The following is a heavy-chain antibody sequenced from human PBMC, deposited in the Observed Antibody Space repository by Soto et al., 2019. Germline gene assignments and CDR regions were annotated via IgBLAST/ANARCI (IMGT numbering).Heavy chain of an antibody. D-gene: IGHD7-27*01. CDR3: ARDTGDGTFDF. V-gene: IGHV1-3*01. CDR1: GYTFSSYA. Sequence: GASVKVSCKASGYTFSSYAMHWVRQAPGQRLEWMGWINAGYGNTKSSQKFQDRVTISRDTSASTAYMELTSLRSEDTAVYYCARDTGDGTFDFWGQGTLVTGSS. J-gene: IGHJ4*02. CDR2: INAGYGNT.